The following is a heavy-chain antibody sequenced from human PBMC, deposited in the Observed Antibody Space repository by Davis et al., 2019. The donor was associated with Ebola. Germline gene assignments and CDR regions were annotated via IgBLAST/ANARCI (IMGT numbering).Heavy chain of an antibody. V-gene: IGHV3-64*01. CDR2: ISSNGGST. CDR1: GFTFSSYA. Sequence: GGSLRLSCAASGFTFSSYAMHWVRQAPGKGLEYVSAISSNGGSTYYANSVKGRFTISRDNSKSTLYLQMGSLRAEDMAVYYCARSRGPFGSSYYFDYWGQGTLVTVSS. CDR3: ARSRGPFGSSYYFDY. D-gene: IGHD3-10*01. J-gene: IGHJ4*02.